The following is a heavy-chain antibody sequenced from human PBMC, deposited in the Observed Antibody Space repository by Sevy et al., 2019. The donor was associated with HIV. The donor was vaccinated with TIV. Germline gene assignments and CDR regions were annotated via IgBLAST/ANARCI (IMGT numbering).Heavy chain of an antibody. D-gene: IGHD3-10*01. CDR2: ISSSGAGT. CDR1: GFTFTSQA. CDR3: VKVAGTGTYYSGDFDY. V-gene: IGHV3-23*01. J-gene: IGHJ4*02. Sequence: GGSLRLSCAASGFTFTSQAMSWVRQAPGKGLEWVSGISSSGAGTYYAESAKGRFTISRDNSKSTLYLQMNSLRAEDTALYYCVKVAGTGTYYSGDFDYWGQGTLVTVSS.